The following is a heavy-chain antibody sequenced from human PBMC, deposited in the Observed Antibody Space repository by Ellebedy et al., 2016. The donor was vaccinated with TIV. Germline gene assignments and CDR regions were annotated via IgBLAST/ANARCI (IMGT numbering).Heavy chain of an antibody. CDR2: INAGNGNT. CDR1: GYTFTTSA. V-gene: IGHV1-3*01. Sequence: AASVKVSCKASGYTFTTSAMHWVRQAPGQRLEWMAWINAGNGNTKYSQKFQGRVTITRDKSATTVYMELSSLRSEDTAVYYCAKQGGYSYGSPFDYWGQGTLVTVSS. J-gene: IGHJ4*02. CDR3: AKQGGYSYGSPFDY. D-gene: IGHD5-18*01.